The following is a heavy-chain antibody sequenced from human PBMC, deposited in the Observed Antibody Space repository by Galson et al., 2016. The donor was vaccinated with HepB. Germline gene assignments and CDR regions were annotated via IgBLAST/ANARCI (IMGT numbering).Heavy chain of an antibody. V-gene: IGHV5-51*01. Sequence: QSGAEVKKPGESLKISCKGSGSSFTSYWIGWVRQMPGKALEWMGIIYPGDSDTRYSPSCQGQIPSSADKSISAAYLQRSSLKASDTAMYYCARRADYYGMDVWGQGTTVTVSS. CDR1: GSSFTSYW. CDR2: IYPGDSDT. J-gene: IGHJ6*02. CDR3: ARRADYYGMDV.